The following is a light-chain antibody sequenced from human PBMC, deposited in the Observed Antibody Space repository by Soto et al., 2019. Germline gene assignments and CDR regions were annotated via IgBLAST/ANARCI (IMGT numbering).Light chain of an antibody. CDR3: QSYDSSLTGSKI. CDR2: GNN. CDR1: ASNFGAGYD. J-gene: IGLJ2*01. V-gene: IGLV1-40*01. Sequence: QSALTQPPSVSGAPGQRVTISCTGSASNFGAGYDVHWYQHLPGTAPKLLIYGNNNRPSGVPDRFSGSKSGTSASLAITGLQAEDEADYYCQSYDSSLTGSKIFGGGTKLTV.